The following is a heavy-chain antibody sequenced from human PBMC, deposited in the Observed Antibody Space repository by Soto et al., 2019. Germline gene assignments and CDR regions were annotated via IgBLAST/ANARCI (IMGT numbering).Heavy chain of an antibody. D-gene: IGHD3-10*01. V-gene: IGHV1-18*01. Sequence: ASVKVSCKASGYTYTIYGIIWVRQAPGQGLEWMGWISAYNGNTNYAQKLQGRVTMTTDTSTSTAYMELRSLRSDDTAVYYCARDSRITMVRGVIPFDYWGQGTLVTVSS. CDR2: ISAYNGNT. CDR3: ARDSRITMVRGVIPFDY. CDR1: GYTYTIYG. J-gene: IGHJ4*02.